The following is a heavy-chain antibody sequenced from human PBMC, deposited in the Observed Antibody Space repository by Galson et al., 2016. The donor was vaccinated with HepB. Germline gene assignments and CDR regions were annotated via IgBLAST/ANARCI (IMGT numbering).Heavy chain of an antibody. J-gene: IGHJ4*02. CDR3: ARDEIIGTTGDY. CDR2: IYSVGST. CDR1: GFTVSNNY. V-gene: IGHV3-53*01. D-gene: IGHD1-7*01. Sequence: SLRLSCAVSGFTVSNNYMSWVRQPPGKGLEWVSLIYSVGSTHYADSVKGRFTISRDSSKNTLCLQMNSLRAEDTAVYYCARDEIIGTTGDYWGQGTLVTVSS.